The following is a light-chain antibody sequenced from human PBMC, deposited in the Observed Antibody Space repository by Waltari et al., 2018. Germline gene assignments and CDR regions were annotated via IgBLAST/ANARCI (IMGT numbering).Light chain of an antibody. J-gene: IGLJ3*02. Sequence: QSALTQPASVSGSPGQSIDISCSGTGRDIGSYKYVSWYQQHPGKAPKLIIYDVIKRPSGVSNRFSAIKSGTTAYLTISGLQAEDEADYFCSSYASGGSWVFGGGTKVTVL. CDR2: DVI. CDR1: GRDIGSYKY. V-gene: IGLV2-14*03. CDR3: SSYASGGSWV.